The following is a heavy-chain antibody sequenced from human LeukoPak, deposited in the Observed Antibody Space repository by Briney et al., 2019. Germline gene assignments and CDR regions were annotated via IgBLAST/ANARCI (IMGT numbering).Heavy chain of an antibody. V-gene: IGHV4-30-4*01. CDR3: ARVGIDNWFDP. J-gene: IGHJ5*02. CDR1: GGSISSGDYY. CDR2: IYYSGST. Sequence: SETLSLTCTVSGGSISSGDYYWSWIRQPPGKGLEWIGYIYYSGSTYYNPSLKSRVTISVDMSKNQFSLKLSSVTAADTAVYYCARVGIDNWFDPWGQGTLVTVSS. D-gene: IGHD7-27*01.